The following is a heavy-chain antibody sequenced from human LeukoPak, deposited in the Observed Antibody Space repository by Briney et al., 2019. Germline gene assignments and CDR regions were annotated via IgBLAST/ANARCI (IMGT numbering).Heavy chain of an antibody. CDR3: ARNGGAYCGGDCYSAYYYGMDV. D-gene: IGHD2-21*02. Sequence: GSLRLSCAASGFTFSSYAMSWVRQAPGKGLEWVSAISGSGGSTYYADSVKGRFTISRDNAKNSLYLQMNSLRAEDTAVYYCARNGGAYCGGDCYSAYYYGMDVWGKGTTVTVSS. J-gene: IGHJ6*04. V-gene: IGHV3-23*01. CDR1: GFTFSSYA. CDR2: ISGSGGST.